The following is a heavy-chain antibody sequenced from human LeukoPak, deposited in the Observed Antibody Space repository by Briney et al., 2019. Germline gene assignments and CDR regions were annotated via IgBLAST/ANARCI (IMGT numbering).Heavy chain of an antibody. CDR2: ISSIGYYI. CDR1: GFIFSRYS. J-gene: IGHJ4*02. CDR3: ARVYGAKNDFWNGHFLLNALESVDY. V-gene: IGHV3-21*01. D-gene: IGHD3-3*01. Sequence: GGSLRLSCAASGFIFSRYSMNWVRQAPGKGLEWVSSISSIGYYIYYADSVKGRFTISRDNAKNSLYLQMNSLRAEDTAVYYCARVYGAKNDFWNGHFLLNALESVDYWGQGTLVTVSS.